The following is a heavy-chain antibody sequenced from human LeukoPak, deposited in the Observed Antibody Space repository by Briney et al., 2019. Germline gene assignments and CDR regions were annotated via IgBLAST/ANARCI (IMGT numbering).Heavy chain of an antibody. CDR3: THSSGYYRDGYFQH. CDR2: IRSKAYGGTT. V-gene: IGHV3-49*04. J-gene: IGHJ1*01. Sequence: GGSLRLSCTASGFTFGDYAMSWVRQAPGKGLEWVGFIRSKAYGGTTEYAASVKGRFTISRDDSKSIAYLQMNSLKTEDTAVYYCTHSSGYYRDGYFQHWGQGTLVTVSS. CDR1: GFTFGDYA. D-gene: IGHD3-22*01.